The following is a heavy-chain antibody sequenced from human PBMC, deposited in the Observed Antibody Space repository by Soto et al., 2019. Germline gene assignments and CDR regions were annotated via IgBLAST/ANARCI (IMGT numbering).Heavy chain of an antibody. CDR2: IYYSGST. V-gene: IGHV4-59*01. Sequence: PSETLSLTCTVSGGSISSYYWSWIRQPPGKGLEWIGYIYYSGSTNYNPSLKSRVTISVDTSKNQFSLKLSSVTAADTAVYYCARGSYDYDGEEPALYCFDYWGQGTLVTVSS. CDR1: GGSISSYY. CDR3: ARGSYDYDGEEPALYCFDY. J-gene: IGHJ4*02. D-gene: IGHD3-16*01.